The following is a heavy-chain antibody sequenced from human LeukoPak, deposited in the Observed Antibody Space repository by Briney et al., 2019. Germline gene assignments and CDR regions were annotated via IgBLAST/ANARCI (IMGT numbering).Heavy chain of an antibody. CDR2: ISNDGSNK. Sequence: GGSLRLSCAASGFIFSTYGIHWVRQAPGKGLEWVAVISNDGSNKYYADSVKGRFTISRDNSKNTLYLQMNSLRAEDTAVYYCAKGLSGGGQRGYFDYWGQGTLVTVSS. CDR1: GFIFSTYG. J-gene: IGHJ4*02. V-gene: IGHV3-30*18. CDR3: AKGLSGGGQRGYFDY. D-gene: IGHD4-23*01.